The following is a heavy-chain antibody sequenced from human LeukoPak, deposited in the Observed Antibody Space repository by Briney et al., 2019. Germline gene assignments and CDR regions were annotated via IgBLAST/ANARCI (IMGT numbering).Heavy chain of an antibody. CDR1: GFTSSSFW. J-gene: IGHJ4*02. CDR3: ARGVLYYDFWSGYYGTYYFDY. CDR2: IKQDGSEK. D-gene: IGHD3-3*01. Sequence: PGGSLRLSCAAYGFTSSSFWMSCVRQAPGKGLEWVANIKQDGSEKYYVDSVKGRFTISRDNAKNSLYLQMNSLRAEDTAVYYCARGVLYYDFWSGYYGTYYFDYWGQGTLVTVSS. V-gene: IGHV3-7*01.